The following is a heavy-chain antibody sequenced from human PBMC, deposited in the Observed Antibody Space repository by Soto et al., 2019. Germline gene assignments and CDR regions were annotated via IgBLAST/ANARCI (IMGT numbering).Heavy chain of an antibody. V-gene: IGHV3-23*01. J-gene: IGHJ6*02. CDR1: GFTFSSYA. CDR2: ISGSGGST. D-gene: IGHD3-9*01. CDR3: ARGGVVLRYFDWLLPPSYGMDV. Sequence: GGSLRLSCAASGFTFSSYAMSWVRQSPGKGLEWVSAISGSGGSTYYADSVKGRFTISRDNSKNTLYLQMNSLRAEDTAVYYCARGGVVLRYFDWLLPPSYGMDVWGQGTTVTVSS.